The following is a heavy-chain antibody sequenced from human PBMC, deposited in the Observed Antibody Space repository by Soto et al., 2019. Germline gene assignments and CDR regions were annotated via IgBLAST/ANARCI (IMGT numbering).Heavy chain of an antibody. J-gene: IGHJ4*02. Sequence: RRLSCAASGFTFSSFWMDWVRQAPGKGLEWVANINLDGSEKHYVDSVKGRFTISRDNAKNSVYLQMSSLTAEDSALYYCSASLVYWGRGVRVTVSS. V-gene: IGHV3-7*01. CDR1: GFTFSSFW. CDR3: SASLVY. CDR2: INLDGSEK.